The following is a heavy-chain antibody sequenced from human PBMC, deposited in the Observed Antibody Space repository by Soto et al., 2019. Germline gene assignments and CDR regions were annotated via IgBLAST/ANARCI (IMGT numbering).Heavy chain of an antibody. CDR3: ARVAIGTYYDFWSGYSIGLDY. CDR1: GFTFSSYW. CDR2: IKQDGSEK. Sequence: GSLRLSCAASGFTFSSYWMSWVRQAPGKGLEWVANIKQDGSEKYYVDSVKGRFTISRDNAKNSLYLQMNSLRAEDTAVYYCARVAIGTYYDFWSGYSIGLDYWGQGTLVTVSS. V-gene: IGHV3-7*01. J-gene: IGHJ4*02. D-gene: IGHD3-3*01.